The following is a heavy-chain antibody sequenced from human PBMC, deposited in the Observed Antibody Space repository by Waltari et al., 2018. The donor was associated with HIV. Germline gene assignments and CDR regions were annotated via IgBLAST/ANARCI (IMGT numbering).Heavy chain of an antibody. Sequence: EVQLVESGGGLVQPGRSLRLSCAASGFTFDDYAMHWVRQAPGKGLEWVSGIRWNSGSIGYSDSVKGRFTISRDNAKNSLYLQMNSLRAEDTALYYCAKDRGLSVWGQGTTVTVSS. CDR2: IRWNSGSI. CDR3: AKDRGLSV. V-gene: IGHV3-9*01. J-gene: IGHJ6*02. CDR1: GFTFDDYA.